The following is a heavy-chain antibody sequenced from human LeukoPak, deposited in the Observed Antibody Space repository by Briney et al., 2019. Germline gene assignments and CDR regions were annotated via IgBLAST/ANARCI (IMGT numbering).Heavy chain of an antibody. D-gene: IGHD3-9*01. CDR3: GRGDILTGYYIDY. CDR2: ISSSSSYI. Sequence: TGGSLRLSCAASGFIFSSYSMNWVRQAPGKGLEWVSSISSSSSYILYADSMKGRFTISRDNAKNSLYLQMNSLRAEDTAVYYCGRGDILTGYYIDYWGQGTLVTVSS. V-gene: IGHV3-21*01. J-gene: IGHJ4*02. CDR1: GFIFSSYS.